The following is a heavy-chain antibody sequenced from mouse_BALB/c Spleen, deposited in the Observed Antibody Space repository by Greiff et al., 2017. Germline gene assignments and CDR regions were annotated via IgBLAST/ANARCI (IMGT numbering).Heavy chain of an antibody. V-gene: IGHV7-3*02. CDR1: GFTFTHYY. Sequence: EVQVVESGGGLVQPGGSLRLSCATSGFTFTHYYMSWVRQPPGKALEWLGFIRNKANGYTTEYSASVKGRFTISRDNSQSILYLQMNTLRAEDSATYYCARDDYGNYVFDYWGQGTTLTVSS. D-gene: IGHD2-1*01. CDR3: ARDDYGNYVFDY. CDR2: IRNKANGYTT. J-gene: IGHJ2*01.